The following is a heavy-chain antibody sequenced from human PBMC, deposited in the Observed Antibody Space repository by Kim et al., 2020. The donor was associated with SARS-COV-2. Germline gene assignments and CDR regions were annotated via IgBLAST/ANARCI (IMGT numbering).Heavy chain of an antibody. Sequence: SETLSLTCAVYGESFSGYYWSWIRQPPGKGLEWSGEINHSGSPHYNPSLKSRVTISVDTSKNQFSLKLSSVTAADTAVYYCATGGHDYGDSYWYFDLWGRGTLVTVSS. V-gene: IGHV4-34*01. CDR2: INHSGSP. CDR3: ATGGHDYGDSYWYFDL. CDR1: GESFSGYY. J-gene: IGHJ2*01. D-gene: IGHD4-17*01.